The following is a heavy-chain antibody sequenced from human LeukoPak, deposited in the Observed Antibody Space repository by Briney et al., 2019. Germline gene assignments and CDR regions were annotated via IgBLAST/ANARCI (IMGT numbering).Heavy chain of an antibody. J-gene: IGHJ4*02. Sequence: ASVKVSCTASGYSFSGYGITWVRQAPGQGLGWLGWISASNGNTNYAQKLQGRVTMTSDTSTSTAYMDLRSLTPDDTAFYYCARYPLSYTGNWHYFFDYWGQGTLLTVSS. CDR3: ARYPLSYTGNWHYFFDY. D-gene: IGHD1-7*01. CDR1: GYSFSGYG. V-gene: IGHV1-18*01. CDR2: ISASNGNT.